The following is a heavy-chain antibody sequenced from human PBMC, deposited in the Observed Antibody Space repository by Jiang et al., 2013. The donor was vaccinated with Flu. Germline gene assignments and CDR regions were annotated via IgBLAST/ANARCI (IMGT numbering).Heavy chain of an antibody. CDR3: AHSRLKWLRDWPAHSNWFDP. V-gene: IGHV2-5*02. J-gene: IGHJ5*02. CDR1: FSLSTSGVG. CDR2: IYWDDDK. D-gene: IGHD5-12*01. Sequence: FSLSTSGVGVGWIRQPPGKALEWLALIYWDDDKRYSPSLKSRLTITKDTSKNQVVLTMTNMDPVDTATYYCAHSRLKWLRDWPAHSNWFDPWGQGTLVTVSS.